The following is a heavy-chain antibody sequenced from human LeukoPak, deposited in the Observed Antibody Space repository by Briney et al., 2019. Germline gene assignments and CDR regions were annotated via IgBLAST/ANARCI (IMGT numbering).Heavy chain of an antibody. J-gene: IGHJ4*02. V-gene: IGHV4-4*07. CDR3: ARSDYYGSGSYRVFDY. CDR2: IYTSGST. Sequence: SETLSLTCTVSGVSISSYYWSWIRQPAGKGLEWIGRIYTSGSTNYNPSLKSRVTMSVDTSKNQFSLKLSSVTAADTAVYYCARSDYYGSGSYRVFDYWGQGTLVTVSS. D-gene: IGHD3-10*01. CDR1: GVSISSYY.